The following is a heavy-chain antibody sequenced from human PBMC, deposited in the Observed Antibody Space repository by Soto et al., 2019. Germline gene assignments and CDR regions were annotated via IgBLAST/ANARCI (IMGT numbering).Heavy chain of an antibody. CDR3: ARVMTTFGVISKGPDH. CDR2: ISTYNGDT. J-gene: IGHJ4*02. D-gene: IGHD3-3*01. CDR1: GYPFTTYG. Sequence: QVQLAQSGAEVKKPGASVKVSCKASGYPFTTYGISWVRQAPGQGLEWMGWISTYNGDTEYPQSLPRRVTMTRDTSTATAYMELRSLRSDDTAVYYCARVMTTFGVISKGPDHWGQGTLVTVSS. V-gene: IGHV1-18*04.